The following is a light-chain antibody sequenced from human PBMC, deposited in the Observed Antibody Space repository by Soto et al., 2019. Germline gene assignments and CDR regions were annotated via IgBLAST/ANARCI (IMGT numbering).Light chain of an antibody. V-gene: IGKV3-20*01. CDR1: QSVRSSY. Sequence: EIVLTQSPGTLSLSPGERATLSCRASQSVRSSYLAWYQQKLGQAPRLLIYGVSNRATGIPDRFSGSVSGTDFTLTISRLGSEDFAVYYCQQYGTSPRTFGQGTKVEIK. CDR2: GVS. CDR3: QQYGTSPRT. J-gene: IGKJ1*01.